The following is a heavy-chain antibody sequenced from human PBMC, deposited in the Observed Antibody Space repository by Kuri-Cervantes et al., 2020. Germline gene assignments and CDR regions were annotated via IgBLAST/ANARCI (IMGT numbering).Heavy chain of an antibody. CDR1: GFTFSSYG. D-gene: IGHD4-17*01. J-gene: IGHJ4*02. CDR3: GXDWGLR. CDR2: ISYDGSNK. V-gene: IGHV3-30*18. Sequence: GESLKISCAASGFTFSSYGMHWVRQAPGKGLEWVAVISYDGSNKYYADSVKGRFTISRDNSKNTLYLQMNSLRAEDTAVYYCGXDWGLRWGQGTLVTVSS.